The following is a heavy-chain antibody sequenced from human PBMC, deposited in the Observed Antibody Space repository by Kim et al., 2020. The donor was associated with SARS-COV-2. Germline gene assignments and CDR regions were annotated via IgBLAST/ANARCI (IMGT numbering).Heavy chain of an antibody. CDR2: ISCDGQKQ. Sequence: GGSLRLSCAASGFTFSTYGMHWVRQAPGKGLEWVAVISCDGQKQHYSDYVRGRLTISRDNSENTLYLEMNDLRTEDAALYYCATGYYYESSYYDSWG. V-gene: IGHV3-30*03. J-gene: IGHJ5*01. CDR3: ATGYYYESSYYDS. CDR1: GFTFSTYG. D-gene: IGHD3-22*01.